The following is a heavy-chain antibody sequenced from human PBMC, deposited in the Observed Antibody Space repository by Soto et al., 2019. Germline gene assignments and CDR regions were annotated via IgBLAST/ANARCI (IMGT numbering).Heavy chain of an antibody. CDR1: GFTFGDYA. J-gene: IGHJ5*02. CDR2: IRSKAYGGTT. CDR3: TREWSGVGVVAATTSIDWFDP. V-gene: IGHV3-49*03. D-gene: IGHD2-15*01. Sequence: PGGSLRLSCTASGFTFGDYAMSWFRQAPGKGLEWVGFIRSKAYGGTTEYAASVKGRFTISRDDSKSIAYLQMNSLKTEDTAVYYCTREWSGVGVVAATTSIDWFDPWGQGTLVTVSS.